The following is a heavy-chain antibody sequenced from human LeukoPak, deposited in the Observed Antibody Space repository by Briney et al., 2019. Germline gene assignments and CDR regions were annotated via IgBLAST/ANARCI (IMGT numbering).Heavy chain of an antibody. CDR3: ARVSPYDVLTGPLDY. CDR2: IYYSGSP. D-gene: IGHD3-9*01. J-gene: IGHJ4*02. V-gene: IGHV4-59*01. CDR1: GGSISSYY. Sequence: PETLSLTCTVSGGSISSYYWSWIRQPPGKGLEWIGYIYYSGSPNYNPSLKSRVTISVDTSKNQFSLKLSSVTAADTAVYYCARVSPYDVLTGPLDYWGQGTLVTVSS.